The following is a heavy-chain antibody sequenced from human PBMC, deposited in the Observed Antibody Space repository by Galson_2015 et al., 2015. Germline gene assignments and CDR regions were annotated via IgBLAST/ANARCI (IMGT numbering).Heavy chain of an antibody. CDR2: INPADSDA. D-gene: IGHD6-19*01. V-gene: IGHV5-51*01. CDR3: ASPLGQWVPND. J-gene: IGHJ4*02. Sequence: QSGAEVKKPGESLTISCKGSGYSFTSYWIGWVRQMPGKGLEWMGIINPADSDARYSPSFQGQVTISADKSINTAYLQWSSLKASDSAMYYCASPLGQWVPNDWGQGTLVTVSS. CDR1: GYSFTSYW.